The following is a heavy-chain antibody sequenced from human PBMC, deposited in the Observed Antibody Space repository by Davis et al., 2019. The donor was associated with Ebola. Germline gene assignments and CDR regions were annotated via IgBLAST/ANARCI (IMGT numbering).Heavy chain of an antibody. CDR1: GFTFSDYG. Sequence: GESLKISCAASGFTFSDYGMQWVRQAPGKGLQWVAVIWDDGSNKYYADSVKGRFTISRDNSKNTLYLQMNSLRAEDTAVYYCAKDDYHSGSPFDYWGQGTLVTVSS. D-gene: IGHD1-26*01. J-gene: IGHJ4*02. V-gene: IGHV3-30*02. CDR2: IWDDGSNK. CDR3: AKDDYHSGSPFDY.